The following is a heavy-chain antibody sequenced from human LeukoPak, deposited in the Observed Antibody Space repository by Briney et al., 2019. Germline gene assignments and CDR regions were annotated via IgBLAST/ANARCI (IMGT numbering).Heavy chain of an antibody. V-gene: IGHV3-20*03. J-gene: IGHJ4*02. Sequence: GCSLRLSFAASGFTVDDYAMSCVRQAPGNGLDCVSYINWNGGSTGYADSLKGPFTISRDNAKNSLYLQMNSLRAEDTAVYYCAREGSVWGYSPFDYWGQGTLVTVSS. CDR2: INWNGGST. D-gene: IGHD5-24*01. CDR1: GFTVDDYA. CDR3: AREGSVWGYSPFDY.